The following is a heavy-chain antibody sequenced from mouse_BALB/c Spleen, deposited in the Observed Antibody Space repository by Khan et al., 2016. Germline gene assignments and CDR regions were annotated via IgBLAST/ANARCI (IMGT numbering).Heavy chain of an antibody. J-gene: IGHJ4*01. D-gene: IGHD1-1*02. CDR1: GFSIIAYG. V-gene: IGHV2-6-7*01. CDR2: IWGDGST. Sequence: QVQLKESGPGLVAPSQSLSITCTVSGFSIIAYGVNWVRQPPGKGLEWLGMIWGDGSTDYNSALKSRLNITKDNSKSQVFLKMNSLQTDDTAKECCASDGWGYYAMDDWGQGTSVTVSS. CDR3: ASDGWGYYAMDD.